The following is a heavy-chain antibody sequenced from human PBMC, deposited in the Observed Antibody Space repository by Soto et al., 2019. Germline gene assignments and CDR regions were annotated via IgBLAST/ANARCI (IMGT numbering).Heavy chain of an antibody. Sequence: QVQLVESGGGVVQPGRSLRLSCAASGFTFSDYAMHWVRQAPGKGLEWVAVISLVGSESYHADSVKGRFTISKDNSKNTLNLQMDSLAVDDTAVYYCAKALAELSPGSYDYWGQGTLITVSS. D-gene: IGHD3-16*02. J-gene: IGHJ4*02. CDR3: AKALAELSPGSYDY. CDR2: ISLVGSES. CDR1: GFTFSDYA. V-gene: IGHV3-30*18.